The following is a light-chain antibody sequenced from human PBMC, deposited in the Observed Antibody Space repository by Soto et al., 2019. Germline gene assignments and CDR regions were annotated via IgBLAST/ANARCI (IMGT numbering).Light chain of an antibody. CDR3: AAWDDSLSGYV. Sequence: QSVLTQPPSASGTPGQRVTISCSGSSSNIGRNYVYWYQQLPGTAPKLLIYRNNQRPSGVPERFSGSKSGTSASLAISGLRSEDEADYYCAAWDDSLSGYVFGTGTKLTVL. V-gene: IGLV1-47*01. J-gene: IGLJ1*01. CDR2: RNN. CDR1: SSNIGRNY.